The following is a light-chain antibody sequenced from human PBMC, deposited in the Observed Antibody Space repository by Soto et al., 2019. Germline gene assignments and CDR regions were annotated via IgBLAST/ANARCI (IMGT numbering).Light chain of an antibody. CDR3: QQYGSSPWT. Sequence: EMVMTQSPGTPSLSPGGRASLSCRASQSFTNSFLAWYQQKPGQAPRLLIYGASRRATGIPDRFSGSGSGTDFTLTISRLEPEDFAVYYCQQYGSSPWTFGQGTKVDTK. V-gene: IGKV3-20*01. CDR2: GAS. CDR1: QSFTNSF. J-gene: IGKJ1*01.